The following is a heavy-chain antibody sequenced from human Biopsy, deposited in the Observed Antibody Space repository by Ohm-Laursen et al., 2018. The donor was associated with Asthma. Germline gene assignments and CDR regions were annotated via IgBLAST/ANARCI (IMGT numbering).Heavy chain of an antibody. J-gene: IGHJ4*02. CDR1: GGTFNTYV. CDR2: INSVFGTT. Sequence: SVKVSCKSLGGTFNTYVIGWVRQAPGHGLEWMGGINSVFGTTTYPQKFQDRVTITADDSTSTVYMELSSLRSEDTAVYYCARKAGACISRTCYALDFWGQGTLVTVSS. V-gene: IGHV1-69*13. D-gene: IGHD2-2*01. CDR3: ARKAGACISRTCYALDF.